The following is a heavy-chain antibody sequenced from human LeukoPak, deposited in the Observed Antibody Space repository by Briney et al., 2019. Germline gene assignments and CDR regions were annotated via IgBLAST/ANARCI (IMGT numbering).Heavy chain of an antibody. J-gene: IGHJ4*02. CDR3: ARVKTTVTGEYYFDY. CDR1: GGSISSYY. CDR2: IYYSGST. Sequence: SETLSLTCTVSGGSISSYYWSWIRQPPGKGLEWIGYIYYSGSTNYNPSLKRRVTISVDTSKNQFSLKLSSVTAADTAVYYCARVKTTVTGEYYFDYWGQGTLVTVSS. V-gene: IGHV4-59*01. D-gene: IGHD4-17*01.